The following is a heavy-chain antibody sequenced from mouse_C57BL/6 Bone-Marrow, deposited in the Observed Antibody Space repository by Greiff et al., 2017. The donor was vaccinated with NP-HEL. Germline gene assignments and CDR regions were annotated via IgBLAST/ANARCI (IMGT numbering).Heavy chain of an antibody. CDR2: ISDGGSYT. CDR1: GFTFSSYA. D-gene: IGHD2-1*01. Sequence: EVMLVESGGGLVKPGGSLKLSCAASGFTFSSYAMSWVRQTPEKRLEWVATISDGGSYTYYPDNVKGRFTISRDNAKNNLYLQMSHLKSEDTAMYDCARIYYGLAGFAYWCQGTRVTVSA. CDR3: ARIYYGLAGFAY. V-gene: IGHV5-4*03. J-gene: IGHJ3*01.